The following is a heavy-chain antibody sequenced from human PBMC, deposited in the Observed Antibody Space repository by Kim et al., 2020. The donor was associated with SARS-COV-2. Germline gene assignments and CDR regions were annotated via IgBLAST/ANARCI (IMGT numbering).Heavy chain of an antibody. CDR3: ARLEATIYYFDY. Sequence: HSPSVQGQVTISADKSISTAYLQWSSLKASDTAMYYCARLEATIYYFDYWGQGTLVTVSS. J-gene: IGHJ4*02. D-gene: IGHD5-12*01. V-gene: IGHV5-51*01.